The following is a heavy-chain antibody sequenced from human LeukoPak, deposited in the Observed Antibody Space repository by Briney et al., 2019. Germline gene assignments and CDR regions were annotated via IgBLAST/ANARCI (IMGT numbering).Heavy chain of an antibody. CDR3: ARDRYQLLSYFDY. V-gene: IGHV3-30*04. D-gene: IGHD2-2*01. J-gene: IGHJ4*02. Sequence: GSLRLSCAASGFTFSSYAMHWVRQAPGKGLEWVAVISYDGSNKYYADSVKGRFTISRDNSKNTLYLQMNSPRAEDTAVYYCARDRYQLLSYFDYWGQGTLVTVSS. CDR2: ISYDGSNK. CDR1: GFTFSSYA.